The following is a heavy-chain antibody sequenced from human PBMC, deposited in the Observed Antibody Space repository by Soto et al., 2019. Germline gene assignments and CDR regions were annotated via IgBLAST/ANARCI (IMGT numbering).Heavy chain of an antibody. J-gene: IGHJ4*02. D-gene: IGHD1-7*01. CDR3: AKAPSRSELSNLWLDK. Sequence: GVSLRLSCAASGFTVSNNYMSWVRQAPGKGLEWVSLISGSGGDTYYADSVKGRFTLSRDNSNSTLFLHMNSLRADDTAVYYCAKAPSRSELSNLWLDKWGRGALGRVSS. CDR1: GFTVSNNY. CDR2: ISGSGGDT. V-gene: IGHV3-23*01.